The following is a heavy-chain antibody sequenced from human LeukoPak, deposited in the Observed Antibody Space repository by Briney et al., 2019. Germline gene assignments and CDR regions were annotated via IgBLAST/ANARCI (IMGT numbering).Heavy chain of an antibody. Sequence: PGRSLRLSCAASGFTFDDYAMHWVRQAPGKGLEWVSGISWNSGSIGYADSVKGRFTISRDNSKDTLYLQMNSLRAEDTAVYYCARDIELGHFDYWGQGTLVTVSS. V-gene: IGHV3-9*01. CDR1: GFTFDDYA. CDR3: ARDIELGHFDY. CDR2: ISWNSGSI. D-gene: IGHD6-13*01. J-gene: IGHJ4*02.